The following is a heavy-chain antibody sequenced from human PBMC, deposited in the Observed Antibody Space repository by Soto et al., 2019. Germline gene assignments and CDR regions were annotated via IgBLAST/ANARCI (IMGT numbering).Heavy chain of an antibody. J-gene: IGHJ4*02. CDR2: IRTSGSTI. CDR1: GFTFSDYY. CDR3: ARVSPALDY. V-gene: IGHV3-11*01. Sequence: GGSLRLSCAASGFTFSDYYMSWIRQAPGKGLEWVSNIRTSGSTINYADSVKGRFTISRDNAKNSLYLQMNSLRAEDTAVYYCARVSPALDYWGQGTLVTVSS.